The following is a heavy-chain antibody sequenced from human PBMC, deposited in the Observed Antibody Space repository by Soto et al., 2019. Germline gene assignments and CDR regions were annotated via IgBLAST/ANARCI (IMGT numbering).Heavy chain of an antibody. J-gene: IGHJ5*02. CDR3: ARILGATTYTWFVP. Sequence: GESLKISCNGSGYRFISHWIRWVRQMPGKGLEWMGRIDPSDSYTNYSPSFQGHVTISADKSISTDYLQWSSLKASDTAMYYCARILGATTYTWFVPWGQGTLVTVSS. D-gene: IGHD1-26*01. V-gene: IGHV5-10-1*01. CDR1: GYRFISHW. CDR2: IDPSDSYT.